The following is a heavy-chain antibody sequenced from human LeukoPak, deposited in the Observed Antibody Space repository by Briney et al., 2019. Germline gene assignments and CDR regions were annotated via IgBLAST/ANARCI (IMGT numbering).Heavy chain of an antibody. Sequence: SETLSLTCTVSGGSISSGDYYWSWIRQPPGKGLEWIGEINHSGSTNYNPSLKSRVTISVDTSKNQFFLKLSSVTAEDTAVYYCARDPGRQYSSIADVWGQGTTVTVSS. D-gene: IGHD6-19*01. J-gene: IGHJ6*02. CDR3: ARDPGRQYSSIADV. CDR2: INHSGST. V-gene: IGHV4-39*07. CDR1: GGSISSGDYY.